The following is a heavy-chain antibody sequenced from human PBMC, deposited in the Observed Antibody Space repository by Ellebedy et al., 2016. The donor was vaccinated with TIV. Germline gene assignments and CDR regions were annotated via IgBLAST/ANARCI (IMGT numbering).Heavy chain of an antibody. CDR2: ISSSTTYT. D-gene: IGHD3-10*01. Sequence: GESLKISCAASGFTFSDYYMSWIRQAPGKGLEWISYISSSTTYTNYADSVKGRFTISRDNAKNSLYLRMNSLRAEDTAVYYCARYYYGSGSYSADWGQGTLVTVSS. V-gene: IGHV3-11*06. CDR1: GFTFSDYY. J-gene: IGHJ4*02. CDR3: ARYYYGSGSYSAD.